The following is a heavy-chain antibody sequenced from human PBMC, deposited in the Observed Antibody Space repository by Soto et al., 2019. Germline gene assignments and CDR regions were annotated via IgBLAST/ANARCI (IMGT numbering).Heavy chain of an antibody. J-gene: IGHJ3*02. CDR3: ARDLFEAARRGEYAFDI. D-gene: IGHD3-16*01. CDR2: IKQDGSES. Sequence: PAGSLRLSCAASAFTFSSYWMSWVRQAPGKGLEWVANIKQDGSESYYVDSVKGRFTISRDNAKNSLYMQMNSLRAEDTAVYYCARDLFEAARRGEYAFDIWGQGTMVTVSS. V-gene: IGHV3-7*01. CDR1: AFTFSSYW.